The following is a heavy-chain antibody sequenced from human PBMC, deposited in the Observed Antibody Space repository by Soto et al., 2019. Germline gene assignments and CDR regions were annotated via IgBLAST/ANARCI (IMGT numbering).Heavy chain of an antibody. V-gene: IGHV4-34*01. CDR2: INHSGTV. D-gene: IGHD3-10*01. CDR1: GGAFNGYY. CDR3: ARAGAALVRGSIGGFDY. Sequence: QVHLQQWGAGLLKPSETLSLTCAVNGGAFNGYYWTWIRQSPGKGLQWIGEINHSGTVDYNPSLKSRVTFSIDTSKKQFSPTLTSVTAADTAVYYCARAGAALVRGSIGGFDYWGQGTRVTVSS. J-gene: IGHJ4*02.